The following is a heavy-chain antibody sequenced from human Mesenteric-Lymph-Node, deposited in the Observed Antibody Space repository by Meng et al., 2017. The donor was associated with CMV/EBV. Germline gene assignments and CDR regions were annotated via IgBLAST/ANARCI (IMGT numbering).Heavy chain of an antibody. V-gene: IGHV3-7*01. Sequence: GESLKISCAASGFTFSSYWMTWVRQAPGKGLEWVASIKQGGTEQYYVDSVKGRITISRDNAKNTLYLQMNSLRAEDTAVYYCASHNARDAFDIWGQGTMVTVSS. CDR2: IKQGGTEQ. D-gene: IGHD1-14*01. CDR1: GFTFSSYW. CDR3: ASHNARDAFDI. J-gene: IGHJ3*02.